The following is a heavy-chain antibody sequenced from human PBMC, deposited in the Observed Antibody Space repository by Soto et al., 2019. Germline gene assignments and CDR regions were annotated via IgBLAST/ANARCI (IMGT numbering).Heavy chain of an antibody. V-gene: IGHV4-30-4*01. CDR3: ARILMNYYRLDY. J-gene: IGHJ4*02. D-gene: IGHD3-10*01. Sequence: SETLSLTCTVSGASFNSGDCYWSWIRQPPGKGLEWIGHIYYSGSTYYSPSLKSRAGISVDSSKSQVSLKLTSVTAADTAVYFYARILMNYYRLDYWGPGALVTVSS. CDR1: GASFNSGDCY. CDR2: IYYSGST.